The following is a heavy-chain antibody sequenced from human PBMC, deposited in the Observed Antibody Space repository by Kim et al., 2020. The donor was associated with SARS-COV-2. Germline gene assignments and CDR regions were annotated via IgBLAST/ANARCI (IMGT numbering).Heavy chain of an antibody. V-gene: IGHV4-34*01. Sequence: SETLSLTCAVYGGSFSGYYWSWIRQPPGKGLEWIGEINHSGSTNYNPSLKSRVTISVDTSKNQFSLKLSSVTAADTAVYYCARGSVDFWSGYYRGSGYFDYWGQGTLVTVSS. CDR3: ARGSVDFWSGYYRGSGYFDY. CDR2: INHSGST. D-gene: IGHD3-3*01. CDR1: GGSFSGYY. J-gene: IGHJ4*02.